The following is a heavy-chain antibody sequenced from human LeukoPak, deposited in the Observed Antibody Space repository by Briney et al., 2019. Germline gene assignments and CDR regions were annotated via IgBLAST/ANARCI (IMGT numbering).Heavy chain of an antibody. CDR2: IYYSGST. CDR3: ARDFFYYGSGSSAFDY. Sequence: SETLSLTCTVSGGSISSSSYYWGWIRQPPGKGLEWIGSIYYSGSTYYNPSLKSRVTISVDTSKNQFSLKLSSVTAADTAVYYCARDFFYYGSGSSAFDYWGQGTLVTVSS. V-gene: IGHV4-39*07. CDR1: GGSISSSSYY. D-gene: IGHD3-10*01. J-gene: IGHJ4*02.